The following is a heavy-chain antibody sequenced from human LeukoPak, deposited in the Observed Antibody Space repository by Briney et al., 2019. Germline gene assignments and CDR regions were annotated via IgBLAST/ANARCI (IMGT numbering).Heavy chain of an antibody. D-gene: IGHD6-13*01. CDR2: IKQDGSEK. CDR3: ARDSSSWYDY. CDR1: GFTFRNYW. J-gene: IGHJ4*02. Sequence: GGSLRLSCAASGFTFRNYWMSWVRQAPGKGLEWVANIKQDGSEKNYVDSVKGRFTISRGNAKNSVYLQMNSLSVKDTAMYYCARDSSSWYDYWGQGTLVTVSS. V-gene: IGHV3-7*01.